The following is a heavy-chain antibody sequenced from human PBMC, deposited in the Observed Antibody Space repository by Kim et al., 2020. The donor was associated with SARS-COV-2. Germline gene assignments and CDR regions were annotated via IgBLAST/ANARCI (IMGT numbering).Heavy chain of an antibody. CDR3: ARHPSHIGHSSSWLYYGMDV. CDR2: IDPSDSYT. D-gene: IGHD5-12*01. CDR1: GYSFTSYW. Sequence: GESLKISCKGSGYSFTSYWISWVRQMPGKGLEWMGRIDPSDSYTNYSPSFQGHVTISADKSISTAYLQWSSLKASDTAMYYCARHPSHIGHSSSWLYYGMDVWGQGTTVTVSS. J-gene: IGHJ6*02. V-gene: IGHV5-10-1*01.